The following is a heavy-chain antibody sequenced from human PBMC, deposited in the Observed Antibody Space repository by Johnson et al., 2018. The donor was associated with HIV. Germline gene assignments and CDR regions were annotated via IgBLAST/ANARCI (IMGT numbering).Heavy chain of an antibody. Sequence: LVESGGGLVQPGRSLRLSCAASGFTFDDYAMHWVRQAPGKGLEWVSGISWNSGSIAYADSVKGRFTISRDNAKNSLYLQMNSLRAEDTAVYYCAKTLSPVSPDAFDIWGQGKMVTVSS. CDR2: ISWNSGSI. CDR3: AKTLSPVSPDAFDI. D-gene: IGHD3-10*01. V-gene: IGHV3-9*01. J-gene: IGHJ3*02. CDR1: GFTFDDYA.